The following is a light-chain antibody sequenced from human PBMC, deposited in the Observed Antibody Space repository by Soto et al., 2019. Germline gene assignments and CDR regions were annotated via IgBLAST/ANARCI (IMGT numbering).Light chain of an antibody. Sequence: DIQMTQSPSTLSASVRDRVTITCRASQSISSWLAWYQQKPGKAPKLLIYKASSLESGVPSRFSGSGSGTEFILTISSLQPDDSATYFCQQYNTFSGTFGQGTKVEIK. J-gene: IGKJ1*01. V-gene: IGKV1-5*03. CDR1: QSISSW. CDR2: KAS. CDR3: QQYNTFSGT.